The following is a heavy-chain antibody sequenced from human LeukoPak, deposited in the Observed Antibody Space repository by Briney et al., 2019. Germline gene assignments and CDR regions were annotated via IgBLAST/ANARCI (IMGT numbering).Heavy chain of an antibody. CDR2: ISGSGGGT. Sequence: GGSLRLSCAASGFTFSSYAMNWVRQAPGKGLEWVSAISGSGGGTYYADSVQGRFTISRDNSKNTLYLQMNSLRAEDTAVYYCAKELYYYDSSGYYYVIDYWGQGTLVTVSS. CDR1: GFTFSSYA. V-gene: IGHV3-23*01. CDR3: AKELYYYDSSGYYYVIDY. J-gene: IGHJ4*02. D-gene: IGHD3-22*01.